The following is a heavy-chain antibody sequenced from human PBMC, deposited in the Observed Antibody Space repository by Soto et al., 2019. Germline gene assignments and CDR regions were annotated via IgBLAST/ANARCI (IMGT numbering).Heavy chain of an antibody. Sequence: PGGSLRLSCAASGFTFSSYGVQWVRQAPGKGLEWVASVSYDGSNKHYADSVKGRFTISRDNSRNTLDLQMNSLRAEDTAVYYCAKDTYYYDRSGYYTYDHWGQGT. CDR3: AKDTYYYDRSGYYTYDH. D-gene: IGHD3-22*01. CDR2: VSYDGSNK. J-gene: IGHJ4*02. V-gene: IGHV3-30*18. CDR1: GFTFSSYG.